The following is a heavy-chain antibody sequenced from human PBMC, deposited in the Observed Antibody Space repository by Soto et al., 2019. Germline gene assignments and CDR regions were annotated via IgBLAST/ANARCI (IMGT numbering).Heavy chain of an antibody. CDR1: GFTFSSYS. CDR3: ARERGYSGYDYPAWFY. D-gene: IGHD5-12*01. J-gene: IGHJ4*02. Sequence: TGGSLRLSCAASGFTFSSYSMNWVRQAPGKGLEWVSSISSSSSYIYYADSVKGRFTISRDNAKNSLYLQMNSLRAEDTAVYYCARERGYSGYDYPAWFYWGQGTLVTVSS. CDR2: ISSSSSYI. V-gene: IGHV3-21*01.